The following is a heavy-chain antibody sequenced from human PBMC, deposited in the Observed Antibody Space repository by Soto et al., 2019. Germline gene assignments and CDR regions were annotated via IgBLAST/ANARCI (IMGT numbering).Heavy chain of an antibody. D-gene: IGHD2-2*02. V-gene: IGHV4-59*01. CDR1: GGSISSYY. J-gene: IGHJ5*02. CDR2: IYYSGST. CDR3: ARLVVPAAIKGGWFDP. Sequence: SETLSLTCTVSGGSISSYYCSWIRQPPGKGLEWIGYIYYSGSTNYNPSLKSRVTISVDTSKNQFSLKLSSVTAADTAVYYCARLVVPAAIKGGWFDPWGQGTLVTVSS.